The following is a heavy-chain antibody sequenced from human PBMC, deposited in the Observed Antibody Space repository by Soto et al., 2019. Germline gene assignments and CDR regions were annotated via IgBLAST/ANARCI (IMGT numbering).Heavy chain of an antibody. CDR2: IIPIFGTA. V-gene: IGHV1-69*06. D-gene: IGHD5-18*01. CDR3: AREAYSYGPDYYYYYGMDV. J-gene: IGHJ6*02. Sequence: GASVKVSCKASGGTFSSYAISWVRQAPGQGLEWMGGIIPIFGTANYAQKFQGRVTITADKSTSTAYMELSSLRSEDKAVYYCAREAYSYGPDYYYYYGMDVWGQGTTVTVSS. CDR1: GGTFSSYA.